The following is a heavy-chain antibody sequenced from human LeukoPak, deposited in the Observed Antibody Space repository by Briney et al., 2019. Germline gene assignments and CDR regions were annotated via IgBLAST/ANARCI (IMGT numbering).Heavy chain of an antibody. Sequence: ASVKVSCKASGYTFTSYDINWVRLATGQGLEWMGWMNPNSGNTGYAQKFQGRVTITRNTSISTAYMELSSLRSEDTAVYYCARSLVIVGACDYWGQGTLVTVSS. CDR3: ARSLVIVGACDY. CDR1: GYTFTSYD. D-gene: IGHD1-26*01. CDR2: MNPNSGNT. J-gene: IGHJ4*02. V-gene: IGHV1-8*03.